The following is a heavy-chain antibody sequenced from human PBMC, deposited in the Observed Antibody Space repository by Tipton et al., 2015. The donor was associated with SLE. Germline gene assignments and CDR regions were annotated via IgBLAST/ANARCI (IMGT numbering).Heavy chain of an antibody. V-gene: IGHV3-23*03. D-gene: IGHD1-26*01. CDR1: GFTFSSYG. J-gene: IGHJ6*02. CDR2: IYSGGST. Sequence: SLRLSCAASGFTFSSYGMNWVRQVPGKGLEWVSVIYSGGSTYYADSVKGRFTISRDNSKNTLYLQMNSLRAEDKAVYYCAKWLGGATYFYYGMDVWGQGTTVTVSS. CDR3: AKWLGGATYFYYGMDV.